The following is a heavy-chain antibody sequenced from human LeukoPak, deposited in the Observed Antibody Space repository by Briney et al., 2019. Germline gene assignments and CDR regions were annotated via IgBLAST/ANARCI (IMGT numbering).Heavy chain of an antibody. V-gene: IGHV3-23*01. J-gene: IGHJ4*02. Sequence: PRGSLRLSCAASGFTFSSYAMSWVRQAPGKGLEWVSAISGSGGSTYYADSVKGRFTISRDNSKNTLYLQMNSLRAEDTAVYYCAKYGIVGATRGGGYFDYWGQGTLVTVSS. CDR3: AKYGIVGATRGGGYFDY. CDR1: GFTFSSYA. D-gene: IGHD1-26*01. CDR2: ISGSGGST.